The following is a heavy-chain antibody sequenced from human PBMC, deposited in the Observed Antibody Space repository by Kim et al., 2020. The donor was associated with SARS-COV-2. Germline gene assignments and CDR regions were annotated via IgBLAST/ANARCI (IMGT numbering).Heavy chain of an antibody. CDR3: ARMGLVTGYDAFDI. CDR2: ISSSGNTI. J-gene: IGHJ3*02. V-gene: IGHV3-11*01. D-gene: IGHD1-26*01. Sequence: GGSLRLSCTASGFSFRDYYMSWIRQAPGKGLDWVSFISSSGNTIKYADSVKGRFTLSRDNAENSLSLQMSSLGAEDTAAYFCARMGLVTGYDAFDIWCQG. CDR1: GFSFRDYY.